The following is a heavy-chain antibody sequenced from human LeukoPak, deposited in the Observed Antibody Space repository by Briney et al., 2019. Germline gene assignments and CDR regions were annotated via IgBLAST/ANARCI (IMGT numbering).Heavy chain of an antibody. J-gene: IGHJ6*02. CDR3: AFHSGSYSYYYYYYGMGV. CDR1: GGTFSSDA. D-gene: IGHD1-26*01. Sequence: ASVKVSCKASGGTFSSDAISWVRQAPGQGLEWMGGIIPIFGTANYAQKFQGRVTITADESTSTAYMELSSLRSEDTAVYYCAFHSGSYSYYYYYYGMGVWGQGTTVTVSS. V-gene: IGHV1-69*13. CDR2: IIPIFGTA.